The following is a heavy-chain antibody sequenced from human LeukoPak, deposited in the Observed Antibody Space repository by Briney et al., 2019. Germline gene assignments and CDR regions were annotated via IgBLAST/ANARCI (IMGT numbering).Heavy chain of an antibody. CDR2: IRYDGSNK. J-gene: IGHJ4*02. V-gene: IGHV3-30*02. D-gene: IGHD6-6*01. CDR1: GFTFSSYG. Sequence: GGSLRLSCAASGFTFSSYGMHWVRQAPGKGLEWVAFIRYDGSNKYYADSVKGRFTISRDNSKNTLYLQMNSLRAEDTAVYYCASQGQLRGPMGYWGQGTLVTVSS. CDR3: ASQGQLRGPMGY.